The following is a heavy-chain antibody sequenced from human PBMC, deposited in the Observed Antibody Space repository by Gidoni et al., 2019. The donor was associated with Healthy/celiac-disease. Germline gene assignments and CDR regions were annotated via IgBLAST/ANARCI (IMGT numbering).Heavy chain of an antibody. CDR1: GYSFTSYW. D-gene: IGHD2-15*01. Sequence: EVQLVQSGAEVKKPGESLRISCKGSGYSFTSYWISWVRQMPGKGLEWMGRIDPSDSYTNYSPSFQGHVTISADKSISTAYLQWSSLKASDTAMYYCARQDPYCSGGSCYYYYYGMDVWGQGTTVTVSS. CDR2: IDPSDSYT. CDR3: ARQDPYCSGGSCYYYYYGMDV. J-gene: IGHJ6*02. V-gene: IGHV5-10-1*03.